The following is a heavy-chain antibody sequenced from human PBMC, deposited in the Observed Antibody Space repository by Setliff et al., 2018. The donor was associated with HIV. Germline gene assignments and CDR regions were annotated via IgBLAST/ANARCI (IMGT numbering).Heavy chain of an antibody. CDR3: ALLYPYSGYLGY. D-gene: IGHD1-26*01. CDR2: IYFTGSS. CDR1: GGSISTYY. J-gene: IGHJ4*02. V-gene: IGHV4-59*01. Sequence: ETLSLTCTVSGGSISTYYWSWIRQPPGKGLEWIGSIYFTGSSDNNPSLKSRVTLSVDTSKHQFSLKLSSVTAADTAVYYCALLYPYSGYLGYWGQGTLVTVSS.